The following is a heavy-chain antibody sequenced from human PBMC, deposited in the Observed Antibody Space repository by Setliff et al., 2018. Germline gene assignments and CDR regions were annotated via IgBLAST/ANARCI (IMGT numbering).Heavy chain of an antibody. D-gene: IGHD7-27*01. Sequence: GGSLRLSCTVYGFSFNKYWMYWVRQAPGKGLEWVSRINGDAIIAHYADSVKGRFTISRDNARNALYLQMVSLRGEDTGVYFCAALDWGENFYNVDVWGKGTTLTVSS. J-gene: IGHJ6*03. CDR2: INGDAIIA. V-gene: IGHV3-74*01. CDR3: AALDWGENFYNVDV. CDR1: GFSFNKYW.